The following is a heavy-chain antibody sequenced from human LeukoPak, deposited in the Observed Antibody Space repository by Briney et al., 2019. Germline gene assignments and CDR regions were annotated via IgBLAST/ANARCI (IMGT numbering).Heavy chain of an antibody. V-gene: IGHV1-69*04. J-gene: IGHJ3*01. CDR3: ARDLGITGTTLGDYVFDL. D-gene: IGHD1-20*01. CDR1: GGTFRRCT. CDR2: IISWFGLT. Sequence: SVKVSCKASGGTFRRCTISWVRQAPGQGPEWMGRIISWFGLTNYAQKFQGRVIITPDKSTSTAYMELSSLRSEERAIYYGARDLGITGTTLGDYVFDLWGQGTMVTISS.